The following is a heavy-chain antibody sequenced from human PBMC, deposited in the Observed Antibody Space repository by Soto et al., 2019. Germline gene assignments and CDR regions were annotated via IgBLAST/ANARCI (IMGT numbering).Heavy chain of an antibody. D-gene: IGHD3-10*01. J-gene: IGHJ4*02. V-gene: IGHV1-18*01. CDR3: ARSGGSGSYADFDY. CDR1: GYTFTSYG. Sequence: GASVKVSCKASGYTFTSYGISWVRQAPGQGLEWMGWISAYNGNINYAQKFQGRVTMTTDTSTSTAYMELRSLRSDDTAVYYCARSGGSGSYADFDYWGQGTLVTVSS. CDR2: ISAYNGNI.